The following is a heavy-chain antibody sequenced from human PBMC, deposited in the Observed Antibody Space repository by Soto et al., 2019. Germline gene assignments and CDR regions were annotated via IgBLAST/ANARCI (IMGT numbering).Heavy chain of an antibody. J-gene: IGHJ3*01. CDR2: IWYDGRNK. CDR1: GFSFSSYG. V-gene: IGHV3-33*01. D-gene: IGHD5-12*01. Sequence: QVQLVESGGGVVQPGTSLRLSCAASGFSFSSYGMHWVRQAPGKGLEWVAVIWYDGRNKYYADSVKGRFTISRDNAENTVYLQMNSLRAEDTAVYSCARGPFIMATISDDAFDFWGQGTMVTVSS. CDR3: ARGPFIMATISDDAFDF.